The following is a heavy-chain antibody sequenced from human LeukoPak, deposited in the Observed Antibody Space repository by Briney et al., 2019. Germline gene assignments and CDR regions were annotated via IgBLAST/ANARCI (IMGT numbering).Heavy chain of an antibody. CDR1: GYTFTSYY. Sequence: ASVKVSCKASGYTFTSYYMHWVRQAPGQGLEWMGIINPSGGSTSYAQKFQGRVTMTRDMSTSTVYMELSSLRAEDTAVYYCARASLLWFGELVGPNDYWGQGTLVTVSS. V-gene: IGHV1-46*01. CDR2: INPSGGST. J-gene: IGHJ4*02. D-gene: IGHD3-10*01. CDR3: ARASLLWFGELVGPNDY.